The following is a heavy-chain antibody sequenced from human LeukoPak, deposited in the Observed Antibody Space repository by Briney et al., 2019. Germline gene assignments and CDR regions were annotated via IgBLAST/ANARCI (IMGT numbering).Heavy chain of an antibody. J-gene: IGHJ4*02. V-gene: IGHV3-23*01. CDR2: ISGSGGST. CDR3: ANRAAAANLKGGYFDY. CDR1: GFTFSSYG. D-gene: IGHD6-13*01. Sequence: GGSLRLSCAASGFTFSSYGMSWVRQAPGKGLEWVSAISGSGGSTYYADSVKGRFTISRDNSKNTLYLQMNSLRAEDTAVYYCANRAAAANLKGGYFDYWGQGTLVTVSS.